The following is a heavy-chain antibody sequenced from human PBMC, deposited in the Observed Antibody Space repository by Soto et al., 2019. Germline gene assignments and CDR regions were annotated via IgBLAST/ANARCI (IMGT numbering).Heavy chain of an antibody. CDR2: IHYSGST. V-gene: IGHV4-59*01. CDR3: ARDSRAVAGGYYDYYDGRAV. Sequence: SETLSLTCTVSGGSISSYYWSWIRQPPGKGLEWIGYIHYSGSTNYNPSLKSRVTISVDTSKNQFSLKLSSVTAADTAVYYCARDSRAVAGGYYDYYDGRAVWGQGTTVTVSS. J-gene: IGHJ6*01. D-gene: IGHD6-19*01. CDR1: GGSISSYY.